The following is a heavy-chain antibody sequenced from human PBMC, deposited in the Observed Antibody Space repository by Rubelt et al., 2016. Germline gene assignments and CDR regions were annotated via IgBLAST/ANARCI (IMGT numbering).Heavy chain of an antibody. CDR1: GFTFSSYW. Sequence: EVQLLESGGGLVQPGGSLRPSCAASGFTFSSYWMSWVRQAPGKGLEWVANIKQDGSEKSYVDSLKGRFTISRDNAKNSLFLLMDSLRAEDTAVYYCARGSGYYTFDFWGQGTLVTVSS. D-gene: IGHD3-3*01. V-gene: IGHV3-7*04. CDR2: IKQDGSEK. J-gene: IGHJ4*02. CDR3: ARGSGYYTFDF.